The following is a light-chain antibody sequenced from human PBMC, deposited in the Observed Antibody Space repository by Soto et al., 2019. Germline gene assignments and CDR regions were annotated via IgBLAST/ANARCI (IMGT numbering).Light chain of an antibody. CDR1: ENVRTF. CDR3: QQHSHWPPWT. J-gene: IGKJ1*01. CDR2: GAS. Sequence: EVVLTQSPATLSLSPGERATLSCRASENVRTFVDWYQQKPGQAPGLLSYGASNRATGIPARFSGSGSGTDFTLTISNLEPEDFAVYYCQQHSHWPPWTFGQGTRVEIQ. V-gene: IGKV3-11*01.